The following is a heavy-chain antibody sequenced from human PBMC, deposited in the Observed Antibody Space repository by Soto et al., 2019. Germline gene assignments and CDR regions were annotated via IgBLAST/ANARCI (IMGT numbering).Heavy chain of an antibody. CDR3: ARDSTVAGTSYYYYGMDV. V-gene: IGHV1-18*04. Sequence: GASVKVSCKASGYTFTSNSIGWVRQAPGQGLEWMGWINVYNGNTKYAQQLQGRVTLTTDTSTSTAYMDLRSLRSDDTAVYYCARDSTVAGTSYYYYGMDVWAQGTTVTVSS. D-gene: IGHD6-19*01. CDR2: INVYNGNT. CDR1: GYTFTSNS. J-gene: IGHJ6*02.